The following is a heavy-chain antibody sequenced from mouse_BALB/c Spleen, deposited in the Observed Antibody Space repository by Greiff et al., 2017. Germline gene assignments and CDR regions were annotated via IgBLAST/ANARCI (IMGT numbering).Heavy chain of an antibody. V-gene: IGHV5-15*02. CDR3: AIWLRRGFAY. J-gene: IGHJ3*01. Sequence: DVKLVESGGGLVQPGGSRKLSCAASGFTFSDYGMAWVRQAPGKGPEWVALISNLAYSIYYADTVTGRFTISRENAKNTLYLEMSSLRSEDTAMYYCAIWLRRGFAYWGQGTLVTVSA. D-gene: IGHD2-2*01. CDR2: ISNLAYSI. CDR1: GFTFSDYG.